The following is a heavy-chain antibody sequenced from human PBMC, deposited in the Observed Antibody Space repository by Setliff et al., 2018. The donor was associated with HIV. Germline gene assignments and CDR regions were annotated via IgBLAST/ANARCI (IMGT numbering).Heavy chain of an antibody. Sequence: SETLSLTCTVSGGSISSGGYYWSWIRQHPGKGLEWIGYIYHSGSTFYNPSLQSRAAISVDGSRYHLSLKLFSVTAADTAVYYCARSGDYYESSGYYRYWGQGALVTVSS. CDR2: IYHSGST. V-gene: IGHV4-31*03. CDR1: GGSISSGGYY. D-gene: IGHD3-22*01. CDR3: ARSGDYYESSGYYRY. J-gene: IGHJ4*02.